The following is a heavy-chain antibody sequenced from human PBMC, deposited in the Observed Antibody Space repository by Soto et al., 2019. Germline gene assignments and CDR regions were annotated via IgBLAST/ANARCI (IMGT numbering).Heavy chain of an antibody. V-gene: IGHV3-33*01. CDR1: GFTFSSYG. D-gene: IGHD2-15*01. Sequence: QVPLVEAGGGVVQPGRSLRLSCAASGFTFSSYGMHWVRQAPGKGLEWVAVIWYDGSNKYYADSVKGRFTISRDNSKNTLYLQMNSLRAEDTAVYYCARDLMGYCSGGSCYFNFWGQGTLVTVSS. CDR2: IWYDGSNK. CDR3: ARDLMGYCSGGSCYFNF. J-gene: IGHJ4*02.